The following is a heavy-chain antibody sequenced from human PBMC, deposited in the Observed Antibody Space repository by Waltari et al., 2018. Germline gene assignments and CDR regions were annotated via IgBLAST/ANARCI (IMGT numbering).Heavy chain of an antibody. Sequence: QLQLQESGPGLVKPSETLSLACTVSGGSINSSYHYWGWIRQPPGKGLEFVGSIYSTGHTYKKPALGSRVTVSVDTSKNQVCLRLSAVTAVDTALYFCARRSCVFWKGYSHWFFDVWGRGTLVSVSS. D-gene: IGHD3-3*01. CDR3: ARRSCVFWKGYSHWFFDV. CDR2: IYSTGHT. CDR1: GGSINSSYHY. J-gene: IGHJ2*01. V-gene: IGHV4-39*01.